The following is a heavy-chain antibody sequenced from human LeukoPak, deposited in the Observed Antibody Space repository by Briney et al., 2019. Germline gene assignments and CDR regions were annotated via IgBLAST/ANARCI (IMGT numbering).Heavy chain of an antibody. Sequence: SETLSPTCVVSGGSFSGYYWGWIRQPPGKGLEWIGEIHHTGATTSNPSLKSRVSLSLDSSRNELSPRLISVTAADTGLYFCARGLDKTFWYFDIRSRGTLVTVSS. D-gene: IGHD3-9*01. J-gene: IGHJ2*01. CDR3: ARGLDKTFWYFDI. CDR2: IHHTGAT. CDR1: GGSFSGYY. V-gene: IGHV4-34*01.